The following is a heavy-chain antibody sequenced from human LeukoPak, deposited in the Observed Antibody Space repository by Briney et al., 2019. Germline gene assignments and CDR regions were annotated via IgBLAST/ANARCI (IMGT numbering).Heavy chain of an antibody. J-gene: IGHJ5*02. CDR1: GGSISSGGYY. V-gene: IGHV4-31*03. D-gene: IGHD3-10*01. CDR3: ARESVRGQNWFDP. CDR2: IYYSGST. Sequence: SETLSPTCTVSGGSISSGGYYWSWIRQHPGKGLEWIGYIYYSGSTYYNPSLKSRVTISVDTSKNQFSLKLSSVTAADTAVYYCARESVRGQNWFDPWGQGTLVTVSS.